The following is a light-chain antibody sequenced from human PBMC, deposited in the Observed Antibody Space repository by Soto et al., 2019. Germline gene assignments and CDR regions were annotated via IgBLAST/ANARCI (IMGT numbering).Light chain of an antibody. CDR3: QQYGTSPIT. V-gene: IGKV3-20*01. J-gene: IGKJ5*01. Sequence: PGERATLSCRASQRIASNYLAWYHQKAGQAPRLLIYGASNRATGIPDRFSGSVSGTDFTLTISRLDPEDFAVYYCQQYGTSPITLGQGTRLEIK. CDR1: QRIASNY. CDR2: GAS.